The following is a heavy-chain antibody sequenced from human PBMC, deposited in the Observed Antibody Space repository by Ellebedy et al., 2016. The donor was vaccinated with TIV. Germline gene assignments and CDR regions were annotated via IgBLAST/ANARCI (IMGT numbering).Heavy chain of an antibody. CDR3: ARLVIGSVGATDY. CDR1: GSSFTNYW. Sequence: GESLKISXKGSGSSFTNYWIAWVRQMPGKGLEWMGIIYPTDSDTRYSPSFQGQVTISADKSINTAYLQWSSLKASDTAMYYCARLVIGSVGATDYWGQGTLVTVSS. CDR2: IYPTDSDT. V-gene: IGHV5-51*01. J-gene: IGHJ4*02. D-gene: IGHD1-26*01.